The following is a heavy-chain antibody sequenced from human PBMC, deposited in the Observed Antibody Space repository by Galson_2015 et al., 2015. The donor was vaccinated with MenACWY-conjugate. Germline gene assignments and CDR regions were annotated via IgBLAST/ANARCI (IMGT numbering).Heavy chain of an antibody. CDR3: ARGLGTGRFSELDS. CDR1: GFTFSSCA. V-gene: IGHV3-23*01. D-gene: IGHD3/OR15-3a*01. J-gene: IGHJ4*02. Sequence: SLRLSCAASGFTFSSCAMSWVRQAPGKGLGWVSGITGSDGRTFYAASVKGRFTISRDNSKNTVYLQMNSLRAEDTAVYFCARGLGTGRFSELDSWGQGILVTVSS. CDR2: ITGSDGRT.